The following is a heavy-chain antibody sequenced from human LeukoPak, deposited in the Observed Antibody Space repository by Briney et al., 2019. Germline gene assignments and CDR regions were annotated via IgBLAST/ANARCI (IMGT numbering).Heavy chain of an antibody. CDR2: IRQVGSEK. Sequence: PGGSLRLSCAASGFTFSSYWMSWVRQPQGKGRGWVPKIRQVGSEKYYVDSVKGRFTISRDNAKNSLYLQMNSLRAEDTAVYYCARVSRDFYSNYYYYYGMDVWGQGTTVTVSS. J-gene: IGHJ6*02. D-gene: IGHD4-11*01. V-gene: IGHV3-7*01. CDR1: GFTFSSYW. CDR3: ARVSRDFYSNYYYYYGMDV.